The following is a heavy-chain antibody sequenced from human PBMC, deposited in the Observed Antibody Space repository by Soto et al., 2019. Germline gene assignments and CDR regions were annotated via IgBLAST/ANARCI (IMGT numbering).Heavy chain of an antibody. CDR1: GFTFNIYA. CDR2: ISFDGTKK. CDR3: ARDIYYDSSGYLDY. V-gene: IGHV3-30-3*01. Sequence: GGSLRLSCAASGFTFNIYALHWVRQAPGKGLEWVAVISFDGTKKYYADSVKGRFTISRDNSKNTLYLQMNSLRAEDTAVYYCARDIYYDSSGYLDYWGQGTLVTVSS. J-gene: IGHJ4*02. D-gene: IGHD3-22*01.